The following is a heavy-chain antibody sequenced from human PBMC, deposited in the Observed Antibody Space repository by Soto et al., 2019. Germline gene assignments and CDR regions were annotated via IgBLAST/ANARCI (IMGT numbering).Heavy chain of an antibody. CDR2: ISGSGGST. CDR1: GFTFSSYA. V-gene: IGHV3-23*01. D-gene: IGHD6-19*01. Sequence: LRLSCAASGFTFSSYAMSWVRQAPGKGLEWVSVISGSGGSTYYADSVKGRFTISRDNSRNTLYLQMNSLRAEGTAVYYCAKCSPRYSSGLKAYYFDYWGQGTLVTVSS. J-gene: IGHJ4*02. CDR3: AKCSPRYSSGLKAYYFDY.